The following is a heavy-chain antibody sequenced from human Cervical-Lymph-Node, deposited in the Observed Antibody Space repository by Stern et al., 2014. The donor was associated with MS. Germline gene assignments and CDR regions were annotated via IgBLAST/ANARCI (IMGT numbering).Heavy chain of an antibody. CDR3: ARGRGGNYRYYFDY. V-gene: IGHV3-21*01. CDR2: ISSGGSYI. CDR1: GFTFSSYS. D-gene: IGHD4-23*01. J-gene: IGHJ4*02. Sequence: EVQLVESGGGLVKPGGSLRLSCAASGFTFSSYSMNWVRQPPRTGLELVASISSGGSYIYYAKSPTGRFTISRDNAKNSLYLQMNSLRAEDTAVYYCARGRGGNYRYYFDYWGQGTLVTVSS.